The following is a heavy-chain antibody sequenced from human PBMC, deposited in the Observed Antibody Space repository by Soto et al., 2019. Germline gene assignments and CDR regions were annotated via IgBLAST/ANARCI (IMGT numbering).Heavy chain of an antibody. J-gene: IGHJ5*02. Sequence: SETLSLTCAVYGGSFSGYYWSWIRQPPGKGLEWIGEIYYSGSTYYNPSLKSRVTISVDTSKNQFSLKLSSVTAADTAVYYCASKRQRWFDPWGQGTLVTVSS. CDR1: GGSFSGYY. CDR2: IYYSGST. CDR3: ASKRQRWFDP. V-gene: IGHV4-34*01.